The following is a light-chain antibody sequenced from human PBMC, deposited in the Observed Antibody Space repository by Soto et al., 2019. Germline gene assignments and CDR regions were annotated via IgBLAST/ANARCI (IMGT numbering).Light chain of an antibody. V-gene: IGKV3-15*01. CDR3: HQYNNWPFSIT. Sequence: EIVMTQSPATLSVSPGERATLSCRASQSVNSNLAWYQQKPGQAPRLLIYGASTRATGILARFSGSGSGTEFTLTISSLQSEDFAVYYCHQYNNWPFSITFGQGTRLEIK. CDR2: GAS. CDR1: QSVNSN. J-gene: IGKJ5*01.